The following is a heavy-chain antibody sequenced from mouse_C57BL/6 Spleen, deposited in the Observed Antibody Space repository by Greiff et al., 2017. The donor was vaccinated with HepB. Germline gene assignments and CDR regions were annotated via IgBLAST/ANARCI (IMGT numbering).Heavy chain of an antibody. CDR3: ARHYYGSWYFDV. CDR2: IDPSDSET. D-gene: IGHD1-1*01. CDR1: GYTFTSYW. Sequence: VQLQQPGAELVRPGSSVKLSCKASGYTFTSYWMHWVKQRPIQGLEWIGKIDPSDSETHYNQKFKDKATLTVDKSSSTAYMQLSSLNSEDSAVYYCARHYYGSWYFDVWGTGTTVTVSS. V-gene: IGHV1-52*01. J-gene: IGHJ1*03.